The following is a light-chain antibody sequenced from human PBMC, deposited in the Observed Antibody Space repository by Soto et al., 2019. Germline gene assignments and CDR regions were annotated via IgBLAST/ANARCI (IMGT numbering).Light chain of an antibody. CDR2: GAS. J-gene: IGKJ2*01. Sequence: EIVLTQSPGTLSLSPGERATLSCRAGQSVSSSYLAWYQQRPGQAPRLLIFGASNRATGIPDRFSGSGSGTDFTLTISRLEPEDFAVYYCHQYGSSPFGQGTKLEIK. CDR3: HQYGSSP. CDR1: QSVSSSY. V-gene: IGKV3-20*01.